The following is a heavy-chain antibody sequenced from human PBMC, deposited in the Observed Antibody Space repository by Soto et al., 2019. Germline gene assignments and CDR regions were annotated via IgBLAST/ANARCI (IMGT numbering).Heavy chain of an antibody. Sequence: DVQLLESGGGLVQPGGSLRLSCAASGFSFSSYAMVWVRQAPGKGLEWVSVISARGGSSYFADCVKGRFTISRDNSKNVLSLEMNSLRAEDTAIYFCAKGSIEYSASVDNWGQGTLVLVSS. CDR3: AKGSIEYSASVDN. D-gene: IGHD4-4*01. CDR2: ISARGGSS. CDR1: GFSFSSYA. J-gene: IGHJ4*02. V-gene: IGHV3-23*01.